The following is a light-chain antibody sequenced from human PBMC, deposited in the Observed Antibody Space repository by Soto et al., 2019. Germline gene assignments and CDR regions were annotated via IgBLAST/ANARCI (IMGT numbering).Light chain of an antibody. V-gene: IGKV1-12*01. Sequence: DIQMTQSPSSVAASAGDRVTITCRASQGINIWLAWYQQKPGKAPKLLIYAASSLQRGVPSRFSGSGSGTDFTLTINSLQPEDFATYYCQHTNTFPLTFGGGTNVDIK. J-gene: IGKJ4*01. CDR2: AAS. CDR3: QHTNTFPLT. CDR1: QGINIW.